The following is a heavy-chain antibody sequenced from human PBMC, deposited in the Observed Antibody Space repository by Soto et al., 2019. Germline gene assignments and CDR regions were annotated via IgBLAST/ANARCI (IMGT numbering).Heavy chain of an antibody. CDR1: GFTFSSYG. Sequence: GGSLRLSCAASGFTFSSYGMHWVRQAPGKGLEWVAVISYDGSNKYYADSVKGRFTISRDNSKNTLYLQMNSLRAEDTAVYYCAKDTYLYYYDSSGYYLDYWGQGTLVTVS. J-gene: IGHJ4*02. CDR2: ISYDGSNK. CDR3: AKDTYLYYYDSSGYYLDY. V-gene: IGHV3-30*18. D-gene: IGHD3-22*01.